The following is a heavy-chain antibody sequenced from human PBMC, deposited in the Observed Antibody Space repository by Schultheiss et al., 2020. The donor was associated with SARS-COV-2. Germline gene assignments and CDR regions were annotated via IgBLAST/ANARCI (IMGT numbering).Heavy chain of an antibody. J-gene: IGHJ5*02. D-gene: IGHD6-19*01. V-gene: IGHV3-15*01. CDR2: IKSKTDGGTT. Sequence: GGSLRLSCAASGFTFSNAWMSWVRQAPGKGLEWVGRIKSKTDGGTTDYAAPVKGRFTISRDNAKGSLYLQMNSLRAEDTAVYYCARGGGRIAVSAWGQGALVTVSS. CDR1: GFTFSNAW. CDR3: ARGGGRIAVSA.